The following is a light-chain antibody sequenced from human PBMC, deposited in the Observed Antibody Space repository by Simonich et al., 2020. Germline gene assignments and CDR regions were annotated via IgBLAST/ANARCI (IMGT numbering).Light chain of an antibody. CDR2: EVI. Sequence: QSALTQPASVSGSPGQSITISCTGTSKDVGGYTYVSWYQHHPGKAPKLIIYEVIKRPSGVSNRFSGSKSGNTASLTISGLQAEDEADYYCSSYASSSTWVFCGGTKLTVL. CDR3: SSYASSSTWV. V-gene: IGLV2-14*01. CDR1: SKDVGGYTY. J-gene: IGLJ3*02.